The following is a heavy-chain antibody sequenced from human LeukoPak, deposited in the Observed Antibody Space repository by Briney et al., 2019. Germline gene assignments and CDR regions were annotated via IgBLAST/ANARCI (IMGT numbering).Heavy chain of an antibody. Sequence: PGGSLRLSCAASGFTFSSSAMSWVRQVPGKGLEWVSGISASGGSTYYADSVRGRFTISRDNSKNTLYVQMNSLRAEDTAVYYCARRVVVPAAPYYFDYWGQGTLVTVSS. J-gene: IGHJ4*02. CDR1: GFTFSSSA. V-gene: IGHV3-23*01. CDR3: ARRVVVPAAPYYFDY. CDR2: ISASGGST. D-gene: IGHD2-2*01.